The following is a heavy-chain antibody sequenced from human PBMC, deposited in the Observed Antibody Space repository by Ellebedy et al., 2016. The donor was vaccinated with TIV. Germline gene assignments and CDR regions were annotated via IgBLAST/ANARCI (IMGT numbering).Heavy chain of an antibody. D-gene: IGHD6-6*01. J-gene: IGHJ5*02. V-gene: IGHV1-18*01. CDR3: ARDDRAARPQGWFDP. CDR2: ISGYNGNT. CDR1: GYTFTSYG. Sequence: ASVKVSCKASGYTFTSYGMIWVRQAPGQGLEWMGWISGYNGNTKYAQKFEGRVTMGTDTSTTTGYMDLKGLRSDDTAVYYCARDDRAARPQGWFDPWGQGTLVTVSS.